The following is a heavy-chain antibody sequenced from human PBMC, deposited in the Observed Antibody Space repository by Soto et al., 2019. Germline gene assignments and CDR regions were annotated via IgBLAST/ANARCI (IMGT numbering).Heavy chain of an antibody. CDR2: ISSSSSYI. D-gene: IGHD3-10*01. CDR1: GFTFSSYN. Sequence: EVQLVESGGGLVKPGGSLRLSCAASGFTFSSYNMNWVRQAPGKGLECVSSISSSSSYIYYADSVKGRFTISRDNAKNSLYLQMNSLRAADTAVYYCARSAGDYYGIDVWGQGTTVTVSS. CDR3: ARSAGDYYGIDV. J-gene: IGHJ6*02. V-gene: IGHV3-21*01.